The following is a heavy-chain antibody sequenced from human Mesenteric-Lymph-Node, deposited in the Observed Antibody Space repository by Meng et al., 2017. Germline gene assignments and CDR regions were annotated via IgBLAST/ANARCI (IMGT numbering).Heavy chain of an antibody. V-gene: IGHV4-4*02. CDR2: IYHSGGT. CDR3: ARDPYATGWAG. D-gene: IGHD6-19*01. Sequence: QMQVQEAGPGLLKPSGSLSLTCAVFGGSISISTWWSWVRQPPGKGLEWIGEIYHSGGTNYNPSLRGRVTISLDKSKNQFSLTLRSVTAADTAVYYCARDPYATGWAGWGQGTLVTVSS. J-gene: IGHJ4*02. CDR1: GGSISISTW.